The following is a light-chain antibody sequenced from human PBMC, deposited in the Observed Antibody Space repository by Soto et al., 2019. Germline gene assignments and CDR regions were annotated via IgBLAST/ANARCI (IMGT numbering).Light chain of an antibody. J-gene: IGKJ2*01. CDR3: QNTTDFT. CDR2: DVS. Sequence: DIQMTQSPSTLAASVGDTVTMTCRSSSKWLAWYQKKPGKAPKLLIYDVSNLERGVPPRFSGSTSGAESTLTITGLQTEDLGTYYCQNTTDFTCGQGTKVEIK. CDR1: SSSKW. V-gene: IGKV1-5*01.